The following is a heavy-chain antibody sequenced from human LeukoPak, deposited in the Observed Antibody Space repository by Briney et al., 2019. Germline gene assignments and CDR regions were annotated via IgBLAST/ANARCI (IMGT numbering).Heavy chain of an antibody. CDR1: GYTFTGYY. V-gene: IGHV1-2*02. J-gene: IGHJ4*02. CDR3: ATGERLVPAAMWFDY. Sequence: ASVKVSCKASGYTFTGYYMHWVRQAPGQGLEWMGWINPKSGGRSYAQRFQGRVTTTRDTSISTAYMELSRLRSDDTAVYYCATGERLVPAAMWFDYWGQGTLVTVSS. CDR2: INPKSGGR. D-gene: IGHD2-2*01.